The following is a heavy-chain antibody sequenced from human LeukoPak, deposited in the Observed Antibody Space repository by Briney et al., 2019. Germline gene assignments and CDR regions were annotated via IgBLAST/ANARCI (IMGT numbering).Heavy chain of an antibody. CDR2: INAGNGNT. V-gene: IGHV1-3*01. D-gene: IGHD6-13*01. CDR3: ARDSGVRQLVPQDFDY. Sequence: ASVKVSCKASGGTFSSYAISWVRQAPGQRLEWMGWINAGNGNTKYSQKFQGRVTITRDTSASTAYMELSSLRSEDTAVYYCARDSGVRQLVPQDFDYWGQGTLVTVSS. J-gene: IGHJ4*02. CDR1: GGTFSSYA.